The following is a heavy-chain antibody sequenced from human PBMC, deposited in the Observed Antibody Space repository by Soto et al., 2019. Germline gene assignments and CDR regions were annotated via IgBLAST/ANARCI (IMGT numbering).Heavy chain of an antibody. J-gene: IGHJ6*03. CDR2: ISDYNGNT. CDR3: ARLELWSDYYYYYMDV. Sequence: ASVKVSCKASGYTFTSYGISWVRQAPGQGLEWMGWISDYNGNTNYAQKLQGRVTMTTDTSTSTAYMELRSLRSDDTAVYYCARLELWSDYYYYYMDVWGKGTTVTVSS. D-gene: IGHD5-18*01. CDR1: GYTFTSYG. V-gene: IGHV1-18*01.